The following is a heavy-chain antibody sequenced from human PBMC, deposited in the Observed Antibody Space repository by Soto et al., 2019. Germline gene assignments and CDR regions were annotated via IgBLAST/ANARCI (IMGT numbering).Heavy chain of an antibody. CDR2: ISSSSSYI. CDR1: GFTFSSYS. D-gene: IGHD3-10*01. CDR3: ARGVTMVRGDYGMDV. V-gene: IGHV3-21*01. J-gene: IGHJ6*02. Sequence: PGGSLRLSCAASGFTFSSYSMNWVRQAPGKGLEWVSSISSSSSYIYYADSVKGRFTISRDNAKNSLYLQMNSLRAEDTAVYYCARGVTMVRGDYGMDVWGQGTTVTVSS.